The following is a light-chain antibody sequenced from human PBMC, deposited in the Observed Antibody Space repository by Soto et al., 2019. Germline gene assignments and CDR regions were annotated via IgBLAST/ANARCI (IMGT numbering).Light chain of an antibody. CDR3: QQRSNWPPLT. CDR2: DAS. V-gene: IGKV3-11*01. Sequence: EFVWTRFQATLSLSPGKGAPLSSGPVKSVTTYLVWNQQKPGQAPRLLIYDASNRATGIPARFSGSGSGTDFTLTISSLEPEDFAVYYCQQRSNWPPLTFGGGTKVEIK. J-gene: IGKJ4*01. CDR1: KSVTTY.